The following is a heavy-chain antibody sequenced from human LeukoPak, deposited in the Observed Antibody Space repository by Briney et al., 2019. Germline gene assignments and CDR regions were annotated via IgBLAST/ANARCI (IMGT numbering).Heavy chain of an antibody. D-gene: IGHD6-13*01. CDR2: IKQDRSEK. Sequence: GGSLRLSCAASGFTFSRYWMSCVRQAPGPGREGLANIKQDRSEKYYVASVKGRFTISRDNAKNSLYLQMNSLRAEDTAVYYCAREGSSSWYYFDYWGQGTLVTVSS. J-gene: IGHJ4*02. CDR3: AREGSSSWYYFDY. V-gene: IGHV3-7*01. CDR1: GFTFSRYW.